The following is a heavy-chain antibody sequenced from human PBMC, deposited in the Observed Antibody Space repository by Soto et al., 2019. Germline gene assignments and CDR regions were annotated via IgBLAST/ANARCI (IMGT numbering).Heavy chain of an antibody. Sequence: PGGSLRLSCAASGFTFSNYGMHWVRQAPGKGLEWVAVISYDGSYEYYGDSVKGRFTIFRDNSKATLYLQMNSLIPEDTAVYYCAKGVMVEPPRPSDEYYFDNWGQGTLVTVSS. V-gene: IGHV3-30*18. D-gene: IGHD1-1*01. CDR2: ISYDGSYE. J-gene: IGHJ4*02. CDR1: GFTFSNYG. CDR3: AKGVMVEPPRPSDEYYFDN.